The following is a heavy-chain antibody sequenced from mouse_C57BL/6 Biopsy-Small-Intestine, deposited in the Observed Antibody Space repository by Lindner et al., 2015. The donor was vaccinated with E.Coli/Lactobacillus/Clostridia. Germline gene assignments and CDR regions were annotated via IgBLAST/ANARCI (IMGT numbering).Heavy chain of an antibody. V-gene: IGHV1-81*01. J-gene: IGHJ1*01. CDR3: ARAYRGYSSGWYYYYGMDV. CDR2: IIPIFGTA. CDR1: GGTFSSYA. Sequence: SVKVSCKASGGTFSSYAISWVRQAPGQGLEWMGGIIPIFGTANYAQKFQGRVTITADESTSTAYIELSSLRSEDTAVYYCARAYRGYSSGWYYYYGMDVWGQGTTAPSPQ. D-gene: IGHD1-1*01.